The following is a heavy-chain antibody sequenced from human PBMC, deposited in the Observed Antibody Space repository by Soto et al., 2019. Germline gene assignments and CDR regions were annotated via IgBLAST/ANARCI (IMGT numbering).Heavy chain of an antibody. CDR2: IDPSDSYT. D-gene: IGHD6-13*01. CDR1: GYSFTSYW. V-gene: IGHV5-10-1*01. Sequence: GESLKISCKGSGYSFTSYWISWVRQMPGKGLEWMGRIDPSDSYTNYSPSFQGHVTISADKSISTAYLQWSSLKASDTAMYYCARRIEYSSSFRYYYGMDVWGQGTTVTVSS. CDR3: ARRIEYSSSFRYYYGMDV. J-gene: IGHJ6*02.